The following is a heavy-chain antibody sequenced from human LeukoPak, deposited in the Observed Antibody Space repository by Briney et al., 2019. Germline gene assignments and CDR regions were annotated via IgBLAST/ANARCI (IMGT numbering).Heavy chain of an antibody. CDR2: INAGNGNT. J-gene: IGHJ4*02. V-gene: IGHV1-3*01. Sequence: GASVKVSCKASGYTFTSYAMHWVRQAPGQRLEWMGWINAGNGNTKYSQKLQGRVTMTTDTSTSTAYMELRSLRSDDTAVYYCARDYKGTMVRGVGVDYWGQGTLVTVSP. CDR3: ARDYKGTMVRGVGVDY. CDR1: GYTFTSYA. D-gene: IGHD3-10*01.